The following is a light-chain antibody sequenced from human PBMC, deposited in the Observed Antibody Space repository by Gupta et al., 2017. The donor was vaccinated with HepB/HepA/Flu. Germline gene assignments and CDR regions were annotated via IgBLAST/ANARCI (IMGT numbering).Light chain of an antibody. CDR2: GNN. V-gene: IGLV1-40*01. J-gene: IGLJ3*02. Sequence: QSVLTQPPSVSGAPGQRVSISCTGSSSNLGATYDVHWYQQLPGEAPKLLIHGNNNRHSGGPERVSGSKSGTSAALAITGLQAEEEADYYCQSYDDRRNGAWVFGGGTKLTVL. CDR3: QSYDDRRNGAWV. CDR1: SSNLGATYD.